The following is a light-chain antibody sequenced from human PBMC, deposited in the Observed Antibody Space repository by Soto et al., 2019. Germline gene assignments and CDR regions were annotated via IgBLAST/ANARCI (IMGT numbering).Light chain of an antibody. CDR2: DAS. CDR3: QQYNNWWP. Sequence: EIVMTQSPATLSVSPGERATHSCRASQSVSSSLAWYQQKPGQAPRLLIYDASTRATGIPARFSGSGSGTEFTLTISSLQSEDFAVYYCQQYNNWWPFGQGTKVEIE. V-gene: IGKV3-15*01. J-gene: IGKJ1*01. CDR1: QSVSSS.